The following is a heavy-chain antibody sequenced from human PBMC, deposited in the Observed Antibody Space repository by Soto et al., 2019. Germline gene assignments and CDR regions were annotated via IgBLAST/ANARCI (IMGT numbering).Heavy chain of an antibody. V-gene: IGHV1-18*04. CDR3: ARDPHITQKLRGAPLMVF. D-gene: IGHD1-20*01. Sequence: ASVKVSCKGSGYSFASHGISWVRQAPGQGLEWMGWISVYNGETIFGRKFQGRVSMTTDTSTSTAYMELSSLTNDDTAVYFCARDPHITQKLRGAPLMVFWGQGTTVTVSS. CDR2: ISVYNGET. J-gene: IGHJ6*02. CDR1: GYSFASHG.